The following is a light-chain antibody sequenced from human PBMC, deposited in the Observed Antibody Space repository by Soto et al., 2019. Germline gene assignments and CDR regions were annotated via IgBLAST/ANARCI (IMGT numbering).Light chain of an antibody. CDR1: QSLVHSDGNTY. J-gene: IGKJ3*01. Sequence: VVMTQSPLSLPVTLGQPASISCSSSQSLVHSDGNTYLEWFQQRPGQSPRRLIYKVSNRDSGVPDRISGSGSDTDFTLIISRVEAEDVGVYYCMQAKQWPFTFGPGTKVDIK. V-gene: IGKV2-30*02. CDR3: MQAKQWPFT. CDR2: KVS.